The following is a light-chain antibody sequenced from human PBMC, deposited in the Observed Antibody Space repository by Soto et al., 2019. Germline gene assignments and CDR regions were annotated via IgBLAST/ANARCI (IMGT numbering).Light chain of an antibody. Sequence: EIVVTQSPATLSVSPGERVTLSYRTSQIVSSKLAWYQQQPGQAPRLLIHGASTRATDIPARFSGSGSGTEFTLTISSLQSEDFAIYYCQHYTNWPPITFGQGTRLEIK. J-gene: IGKJ5*01. CDR3: QHYTNWPPIT. CDR2: GAS. CDR1: QIVSSK. V-gene: IGKV3-15*01.